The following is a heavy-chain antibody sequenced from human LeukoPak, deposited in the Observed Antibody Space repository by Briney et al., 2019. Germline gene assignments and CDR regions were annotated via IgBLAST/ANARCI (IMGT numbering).Heavy chain of an antibody. D-gene: IGHD2-2*01. CDR2: ISYDGSNK. V-gene: IGHV3-30*18. Sequence: PGRSLRLSCAASGFTFSSYGMHWVRQAPGKGLEWVAVISYDGSNKYYADSVKGRFTISRDNSKNTLYLQMNSLRAEDTAVYYCPKDQGGGYCSTTSCCYYGMDVWGQGTTVTASS. CDR3: PKDQGGGYCSTTSCCYYGMDV. J-gene: IGHJ6*02. CDR1: GFTFSSYG.